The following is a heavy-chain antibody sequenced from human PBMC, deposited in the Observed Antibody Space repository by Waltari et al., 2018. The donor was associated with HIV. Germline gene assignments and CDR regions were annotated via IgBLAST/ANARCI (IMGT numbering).Heavy chain of an antibody. J-gene: IGHJ3*02. Sequence: QVQLVQSGAEVRKPGASVKDSCKTSGYTFTDYYQHWVRQAPGQGPEWRGWNEPNRGDTHFAEKFQGRVTLTRDTSIRTAYVEVSNLRSDDTAVYYCARQMTFYDALDIWGQGTMVSVSS. CDR1: GYTFTDYY. CDR2: NEPNRGDT. CDR3: ARQMTFYDALDI. V-gene: IGHV1-2*02.